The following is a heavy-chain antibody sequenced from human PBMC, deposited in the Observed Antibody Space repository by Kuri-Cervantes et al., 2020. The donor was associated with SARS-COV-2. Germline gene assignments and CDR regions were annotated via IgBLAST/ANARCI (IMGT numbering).Heavy chain of an antibody. CDR3: ARGKGAGPADY. CDR1: GYTFTDNQ. CDR2: ITPKTGAT. D-gene: IGHD6-19*01. V-gene: IGHV1-2*02. Sequence: ASVKVSCKASGYTFTDNQIHWVRQAPGQGLEYMGWITPKTGATHYAQKFQGRIAMTGDTSISTAYMELSRLRSDDTAVYYCARGKGAGPADYWGQGTLVTVSS. J-gene: IGHJ4*02.